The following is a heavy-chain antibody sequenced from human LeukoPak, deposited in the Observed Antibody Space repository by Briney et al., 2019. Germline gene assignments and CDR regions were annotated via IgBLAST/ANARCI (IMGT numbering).Heavy chain of an antibody. D-gene: IGHD3-10*01. V-gene: IGHV4-34*01. CDR2: INHSGST. Sequence: PSGTLSLTCAVYGGSFSGYYWSWIRQPPGKGLEWIGEINHSGSTNYNPSLKSRVTISVDTSKNQFSLKLSSVTAADTAVYYCARVLRFLGITMVRGGRFDPWGQGTLVTVSS. CDR1: GGSFSGYY. CDR3: ARVLRFLGITMVRGGRFDP. J-gene: IGHJ5*02.